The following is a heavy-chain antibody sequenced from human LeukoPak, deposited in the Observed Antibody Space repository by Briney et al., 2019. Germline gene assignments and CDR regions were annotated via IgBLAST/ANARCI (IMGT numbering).Heavy chain of an antibody. J-gene: IGHJ6*02. Sequence: ASVKVSCKASGYTFTSYAVSWLRQAPGQGLEWMGWVSAYNGVTNYAQKFQGRVTMTTDTSTTTGYMELRSLRSDGTAVYYCARDQLRYYGSGSYYSDMDVWGQGTTVTVSS. CDR1: GYTFTSYA. CDR2: VSAYNGVT. V-gene: IGHV1-18*01. D-gene: IGHD3-10*01. CDR3: ARDQLRYYGSGSYYSDMDV.